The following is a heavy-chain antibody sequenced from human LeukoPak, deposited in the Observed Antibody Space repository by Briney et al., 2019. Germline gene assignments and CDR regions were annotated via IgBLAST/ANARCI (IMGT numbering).Heavy chain of an antibody. CDR2: IYNGDIT. J-gene: IGHJ4*02. CDR3: AGGPAWLLFHY. V-gene: IGHV3-53*01. Sequence: GGSLRLSCAASGFTVSSNYMTWVRQAPGKGLEWVSVIYNGDITNYADSVKGRFTISRDNSKNTLYLQMNSLRVDDTAVYYGAGGPAWLLFHYWGQGTLVTVSS. CDR1: GFTVSSNY. D-gene: IGHD5-12*01.